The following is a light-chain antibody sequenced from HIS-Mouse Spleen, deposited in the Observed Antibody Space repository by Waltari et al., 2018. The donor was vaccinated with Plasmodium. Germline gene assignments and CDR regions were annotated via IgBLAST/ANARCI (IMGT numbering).Light chain of an antibody. J-gene: IGKJ3*01. CDR1: QSVRSN. V-gene: IGKV3-15*01. CDR3: QQYNNWSFT. CDR2: GAA. Sequence: EIVMTQSPATLSVSPGERATLTCRASQSVRSNLAWYQQKPGQAPRLLIYGAATRATGMPARFSGSGSGTEFTLTISSLQSEDFAVYYCQQYNNWSFTFGPGTKVDIK.